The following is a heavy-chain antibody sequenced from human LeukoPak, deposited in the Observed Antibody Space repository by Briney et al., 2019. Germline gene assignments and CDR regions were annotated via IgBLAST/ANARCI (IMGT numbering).Heavy chain of an antibody. Sequence: SETLSLTCAVYGGSFSGYYWSWSRQPPGKGLEWIGEINHSGSTNYNPSLKSRVTISVDTSKNQFSLKLSSVTAADTAVYYCARGHGLVVTAEWFDPWGQGTQVTVSS. J-gene: IGHJ5*02. D-gene: IGHD2-21*02. V-gene: IGHV4-34*01. CDR1: GGSFSGYY. CDR3: ARGHGLVVTAEWFDP. CDR2: INHSGST.